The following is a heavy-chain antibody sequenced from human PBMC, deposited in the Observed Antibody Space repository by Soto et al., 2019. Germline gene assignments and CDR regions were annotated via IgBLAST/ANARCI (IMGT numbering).Heavy chain of an antibody. D-gene: IGHD3-22*01. Sequence: EVQLWESGGGLVQPGGSLRLSCAASGFTFSSYAMSWVRQAPGKGLEWVSGISGSGGSTYYADSVKGRFTISRDNSKNTLYVQMNSLRGEDTAIYYCAKGIDYYDISGGDHWGQGTLVTVSS. CDR3: AKGIDYYDISGGDH. CDR1: GFTFSSYA. V-gene: IGHV3-23*01. J-gene: IGHJ4*02. CDR2: ISGSGGST.